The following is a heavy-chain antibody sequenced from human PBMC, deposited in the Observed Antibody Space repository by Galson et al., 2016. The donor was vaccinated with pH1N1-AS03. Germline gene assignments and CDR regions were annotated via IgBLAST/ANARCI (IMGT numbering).Heavy chain of an antibody. CDR3: ARGHYSSSFYWFDP. J-gene: IGHJ5*02. CDR1: GDSVSSNSSA. CDR2: TYYRSKRYN. Sequence: CAISGDSVSSNSSAWNWIRQSPSRGLEWLGRTYYRSKRYNDYAVSVKSRITINPDTSKNQFFLQLNSVTPEDTAVYYCARGHYSSSFYWFDPWGQGTLVTVSS. D-gene: IGHD6-6*01. V-gene: IGHV6-1*01.